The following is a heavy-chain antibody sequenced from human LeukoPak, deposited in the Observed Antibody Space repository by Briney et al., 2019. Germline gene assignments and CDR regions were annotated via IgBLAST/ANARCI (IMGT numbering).Heavy chain of an antibody. J-gene: IGHJ6*02. D-gene: IGHD4-23*01. V-gene: IGHV4-31*03. CDR3: ARDGGYGGNSYHYYYGMDV. CDR1: GGSISSGGYY. CDR2: IYYSGST. Sequence: PSETLSLTCTVSGGSISSGGYYWSWICQHPGKGLEWIGYIYYSGSTYYNPSLKSRVTISVDTSKNQFSLKLSSVTAADTAVYYCARDGGYGGNSYHYYYGMDVWGQGTTVTVSS.